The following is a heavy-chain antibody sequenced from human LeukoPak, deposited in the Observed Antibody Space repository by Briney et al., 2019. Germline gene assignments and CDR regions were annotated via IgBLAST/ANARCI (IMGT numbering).Heavy chain of an antibody. V-gene: IGHV3-23*01. Sequence: GGSLRLSCAASGFTFSSYAMSWVRQPPGKGLEWVAAISGSGDKTYYADSVKGRFTISRDNSKATLFLQLNSLGAGDSAVFYCAKDGTNYGLGTSFDNWGQGTLVTVSS. CDR1: GFTFSSYA. CDR3: AKDGTNYGLGTSFDN. J-gene: IGHJ4*02. CDR2: ISGSGDKT. D-gene: IGHD3-10*01.